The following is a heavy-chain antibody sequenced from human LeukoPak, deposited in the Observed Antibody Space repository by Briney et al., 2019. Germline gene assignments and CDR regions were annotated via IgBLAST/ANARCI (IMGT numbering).Heavy chain of an antibody. J-gene: IGHJ4*02. Sequence: GPSVKPSCKASGRTLSSYAISWVRQAPGQGLEGKGGIIPIFGTANYAQKCQGRVTITTDESTSTAYMELSSLRSEDTALYYRARGGVGGSGSYYSSYFDYWGQGTLVTVSS. CDR2: IIPIFGTA. CDR1: GRTLSSYA. V-gene: IGHV1-69*05. CDR3: ARGGVGGSGSYYSSYFDY. D-gene: IGHD3-10*01.